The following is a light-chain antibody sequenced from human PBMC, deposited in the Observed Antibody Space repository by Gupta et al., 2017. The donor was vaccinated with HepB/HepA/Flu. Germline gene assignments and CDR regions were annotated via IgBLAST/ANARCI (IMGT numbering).Light chain of an antibody. J-gene: IGLJ2*01. CDR3: AAWDESLNGVV. CDR2: YND. Sequence: QSVLTPSPSLSGTPGQTVTIFCSGSSSNVGSKNVNWYQQPPGRAPKLLIYYNDERPSGVPDRFSGSKSDTSASLAISGLQSEDEADYYCAAWDESLNGVVFGGGTKLTVL. V-gene: IGLV1-44*01. CDR1: SSNVGSKN.